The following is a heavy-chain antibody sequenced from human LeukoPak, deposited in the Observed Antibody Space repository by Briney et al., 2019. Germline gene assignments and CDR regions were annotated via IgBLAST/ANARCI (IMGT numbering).Heavy chain of an antibody. Sequence: GGSLRLSCAASGFTFSSYAMSWVRQAPGKGLEWVAVISYDGSNKYYADSVKGRFTISRDNSKNTLYLQMNSLRAEDTAVYYCASTYCGGDCYSQELDYWGQGTLVTVSS. CDR3: ASTYCGGDCYSQELDY. CDR2: ISYDGSNK. J-gene: IGHJ4*02. CDR1: GFTFSSYA. V-gene: IGHV3-30-3*01. D-gene: IGHD2-21*02.